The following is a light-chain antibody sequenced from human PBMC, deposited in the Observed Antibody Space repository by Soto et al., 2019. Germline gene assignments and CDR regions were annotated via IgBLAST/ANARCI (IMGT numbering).Light chain of an antibody. Sequence: QSALTQPRSVSASPGQSVTISCTGTSSDVGGHNYVSWYQQRPGKAPKLMLSAVNKRPSGIPDRFSGSKSGNTASLTISGLLPEDEADYYCCSYAGSYTYVFGTGTKVTVL. J-gene: IGLJ1*01. CDR2: AVN. CDR1: SSDVGGHNY. CDR3: CSYAGSYTYV. V-gene: IGLV2-11*01.